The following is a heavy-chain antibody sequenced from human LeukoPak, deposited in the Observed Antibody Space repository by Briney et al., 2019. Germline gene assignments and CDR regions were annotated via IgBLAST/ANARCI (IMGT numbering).Heavy chain of an antibody. CDR2: ISSSGSTI. CDR3: AKDQVGAPLGH. D-gene: IGHD1-26*01. CDR1: GFTFSSYE. V-gene: IGHV3-48*03. J-gene: IGHJ4*02. Sequence: GGSLRLSCAASGFTFSSYEMNWVRQAPGKGLEWVSYISSSGSTIYYADSVKGRFTISRDNSKNTLYLQMNSLRAEDTAVYYCAKDQVGAPLGHWGQGTLVTVSS.